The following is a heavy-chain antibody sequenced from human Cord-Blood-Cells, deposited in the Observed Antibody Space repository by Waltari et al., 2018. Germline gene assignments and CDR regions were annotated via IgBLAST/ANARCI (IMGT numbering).Heavy chain of an antibody. CDR1: VGSISSYY. V-gene: IGHV4-4*07. D-gene: IGHD2-8*02. CDR2: IYTSGST. Sequence: QVQLQESGPGLVKPSETPSLTCTVSVGSISSYYWSWLRQPAGKGLEWIGRIYTSGSTNYNPSLKSRVTMSVDTSKNQFSLKLSSVTAADTAVYYCARDPTWSDAFDIWGQGTMVTVSS. J-gene: IGHJ3*02. CDR3: ARDPTWSDAFDI.